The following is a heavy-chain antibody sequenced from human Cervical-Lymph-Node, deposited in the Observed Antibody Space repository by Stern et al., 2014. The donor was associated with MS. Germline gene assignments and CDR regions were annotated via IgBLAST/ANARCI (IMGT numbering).Heavy chain of an antibody. J-gene: IGHJ6*02. CDR1: GYTFTSHG. CDR2: ISAYNGDT. Sequence: QVQLVQSGAEVKKPGASAKVSCKASGYTFTSHGFSWVRQAPGQGLEWMGWISAYNGDTNYAQRLQGRVTMTTDTSTSTAYMELRSLRSDDTAVYYCARDYCTTTVCYIVYGMDVWGQGTTVTVSS. D-gene: IGHD2-8*01. V-gene: IGHV1-18*04. CDR3: ARDYCTTTVCYIVYGMDV.